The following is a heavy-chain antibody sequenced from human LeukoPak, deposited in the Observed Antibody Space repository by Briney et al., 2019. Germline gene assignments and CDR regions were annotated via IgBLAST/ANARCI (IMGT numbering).Heavy chain of an antibody. Sequence: PGGSPRLSCAASGSTFSSYAMHWVRQAPGKGLEWVTSISSSSSYIYYADSVKGRFTISRDNAKNSLYLQMNSLRAEDTAVYYCARGRYGDYGDYWGQGTLVTVSS. D-gene: IGHD4-17*01. CDR3: ARGRYGDYGDY. V-gene: IGHV3-21*01. CDR1: GSTFSSYA. J-gene: IGHJ4*02. CDR2: ISSSSSYI.